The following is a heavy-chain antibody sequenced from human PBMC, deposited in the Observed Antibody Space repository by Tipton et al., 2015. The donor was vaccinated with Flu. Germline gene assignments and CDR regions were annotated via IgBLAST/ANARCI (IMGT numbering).Heavy chain of an antibody. V-gene: IGHV5-51*01. CDR3: ARHRGSSVAIDS. CDR2: IYPGDSDT. D-gene: IGHD4-23*01. Sequence: MQLVQSGAEVKKPGESLKISCKASGYRFINYRIGWVRQMPGKGLEWMGIIYPGDSDTTYSPSFQGQVTISADKSITTAYLEWSSLKASYPAMYYCARHRGSSVAIDSWGQGTLVTVSS. CDR1: GYRFINYR. J-gene: IGHJ4*02.